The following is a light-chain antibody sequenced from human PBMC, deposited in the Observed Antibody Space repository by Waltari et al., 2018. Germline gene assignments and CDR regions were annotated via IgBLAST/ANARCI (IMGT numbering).Light chain of an antibody. V-gene: IGKV4-1*01. CDR2: WAS. CDR1: QSVLYSSNNKNY. J-gene: IGKJ2*01. Sequence: DIVMTQSPDSLAVSLGERATINCKSSQSVLYSSNNKNYLAWYQQKPGQPPKLLIYWASTRESGVPDRFSGSGSGTDVTLTISSLQAEDVAVYYWQQYYSTQTFGQGTKLEIK. CDR3: QQYYSTQT.